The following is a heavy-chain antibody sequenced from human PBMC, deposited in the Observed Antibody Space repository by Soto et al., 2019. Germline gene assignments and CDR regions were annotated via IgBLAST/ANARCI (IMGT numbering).Heavy chain of an antibody. D-gene: IGHD6-19*01. J-gene: IGHJ5*02. Sequence: QVQLQESGPGLVKPSGTLSLTCAVSGGSISSSNWWSWVRQPPGKGLEWIGEIYHIGSTNYNQSLKSRVTKSVDKSKNQFSLKLSSVTAADTAVYYCARGYSSGWYVDWFDPWGQGTLVTVSS. V-gene: IGHV4-4*02. CDR2: IYHIGST. CDR1: GGSISSSNW. CDR3: ARGYSSGWYVDWFDP.